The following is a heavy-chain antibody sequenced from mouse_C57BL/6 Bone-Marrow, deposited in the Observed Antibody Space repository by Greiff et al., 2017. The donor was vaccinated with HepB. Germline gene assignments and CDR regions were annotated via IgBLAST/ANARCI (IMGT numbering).Heavy chain of an antibody. V-gene: IGHV1-81*01. CDR3: ARDYGRAY. Sequence: VQLQQSGAELARPGASVKLSCMASGYTFTSYGISWVKQRTGQGLEWIGEIYPRSGNTYYNEKFKGKATLTADKSSSTAYMELRSLTSEDSAVYFCARDYGRAYWGQGTTLTVSS. CDR2: IYPRSGNT. J-gene: IGHJ2*01. D-gene: IGHD1-1*01. CDR1: GYTFTSYG.